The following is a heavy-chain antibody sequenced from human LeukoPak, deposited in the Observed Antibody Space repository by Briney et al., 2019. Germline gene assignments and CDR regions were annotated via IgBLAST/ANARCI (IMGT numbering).Heavy chain of an antibody. J-gene: IGHJ4*02. CDR1: GYTFTSYD. Sequence: ASVKVSCKASGYTFTSYDINWVQQATGQGLEWMGWMNPNSGNTGYAQKFQGRVTMTRNTSISTAYMELSSLRSEDTAVYYCARVYCGGDCHAYYFDYWGQGTLVTVSS. CDR3: ARVYCGGDCHAYYFDY. V-gene: IGHV1-8*01. D-gene: IGHD2-21*02. CDR2: MNPNSGNT.